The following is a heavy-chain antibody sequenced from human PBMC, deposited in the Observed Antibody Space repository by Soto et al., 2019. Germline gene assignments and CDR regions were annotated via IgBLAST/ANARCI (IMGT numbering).Heavy chain of an antibody. D-gene: IGHD6-19*01. V-gene: IGHV1-2*02. Sequence: QVQLVQSGAEVKKPGASVKVSCKTSGYTFTGYYIHWIRQAPGQGLEWMGWINPNSGDTNYSQDFQGRVTMTSDTSFTTAYVELTRLRSADTAVYYCARREQWLENFDDWGQGTLGTVSA. CDR2: INPNSGDT. J-gene: IGHJ4*02. CDR3: ARREQWLENFDD. CDR1: GYTFTGYY.